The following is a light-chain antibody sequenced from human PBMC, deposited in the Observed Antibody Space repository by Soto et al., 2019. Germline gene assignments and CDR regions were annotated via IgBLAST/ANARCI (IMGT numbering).Light chain of an antibody. Sequence: IQLTQSPSSLSASVGDRVTITCRASQGISSDLAWYQQKPGKAPKLLIYSASTLQNGVPSRFSGSGSGTDFTHTSSGLQPEDCATYYCQQLNSYPVTFGQVTRLEI. J-gene: IGKJ5*01. CDR1: QGISSD. CDR2: SAS. V-gene: IGKV1-9*01. CDR3: QQLNSYPVT.